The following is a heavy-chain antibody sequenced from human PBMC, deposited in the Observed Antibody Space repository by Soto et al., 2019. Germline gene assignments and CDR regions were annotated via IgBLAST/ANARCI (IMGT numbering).Heavy chain of an antibody. CDR1: GLIFSTYA. V-gene: IGHV3-23*01. CDR3: ATSREEGIMATYLCGY. Sequence: GRSLRLSCAACGLIFSTYAMSWVRQAPGKGLEWVSTISGSGGSTWYANSVKGRFTISRNSSKNTLFLQMNSLRAEDTAVYYCATSREEGIMATYLCGYWGQGTMVTVSS. D-gene: IGHD5-12*01. CDR2: ISGSGGST. J-gene: IGHJ4*03.